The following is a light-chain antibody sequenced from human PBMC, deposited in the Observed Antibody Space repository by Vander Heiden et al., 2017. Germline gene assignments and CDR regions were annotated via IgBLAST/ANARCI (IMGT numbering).Light chain of an antibody. CDR2: GNS. Sequence: QSVLTQPPSVSGAPGQRVTISCTGSSSNIGAGYDVHWYQQLTGTASKLLIYGNSNRPSGVPDRFSGSKSGTSASLAITGLQAEDEADYYCQSYDSSRSGWVFGGGTKLTVL. CDR3: QSYDSSRSGWV. J-gene: IGLJ3*02. CDR1: SSNIGAGYD. V-gene: IGLV1-40*01.